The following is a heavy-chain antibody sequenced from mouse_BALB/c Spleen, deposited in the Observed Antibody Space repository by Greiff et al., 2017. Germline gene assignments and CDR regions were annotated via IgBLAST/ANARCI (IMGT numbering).Heavy chain of an antibody. CDR3: ARVYGNYEDAMDY. Sequence: QVQLQQSGPSLVAPSQSLSITCTVSGFSLTSYGVHWVRQPPGKGLEWLGVIWAGGSTNYNSALMSRLSISKDNSKSQVFLKMNSLQTDDTAMYYCARVYGNYEDAMDYWGQGTSVTVSS. CDR2: IWAGGST. CDR1: GFSLTSYG. D-gene: IGHD2-1*01. J-gene: IGHJ4*01. V-gene: IGHV2-9*02.